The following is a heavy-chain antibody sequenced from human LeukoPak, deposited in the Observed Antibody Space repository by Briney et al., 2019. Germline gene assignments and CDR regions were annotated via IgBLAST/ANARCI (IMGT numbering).Heavy chain of an antibody. CDR1: GFTLSRYG. D-gene: IGHD2-2*01. J-gene: IGHJ4*02. Sequence: GGSLRLSCSASGFTLSRYGMHWVRQAPGKGLEYVSGISSNGGSTNYADSVKGRFAISRDNSKNTLHLQMSSLRAEDTAVYYCVKGYCSSISCSLIDYGGQGTLVTVSS. CDR2: ISSNGGST. V-gene: IGHV3-64D*06. CDR3: VKGYCSSISCSLIDY.